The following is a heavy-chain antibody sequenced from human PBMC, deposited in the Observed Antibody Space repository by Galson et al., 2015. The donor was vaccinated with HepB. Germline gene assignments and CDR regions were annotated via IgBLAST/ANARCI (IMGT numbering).Heavy chain of an antibody. Sequence: SLRLSCAASGFIFSSYAMHWVRQAPGKGLEWVAVISYDGSKKYYTDSVKGRFTISRDKSKNTLYLQMNSLRPEDTAVYYCARDRQWLASYYNYGMDVWGQGTTVTVSS. V-gene: IGHV3-30*04. D-gene: IGHD6-19*01. CDR3: ARDRQWLASYYNYGMDV. J-gene: IGHJ6*02. CDR1: GFIFSSYA. CDR2: ISYDGSKK.